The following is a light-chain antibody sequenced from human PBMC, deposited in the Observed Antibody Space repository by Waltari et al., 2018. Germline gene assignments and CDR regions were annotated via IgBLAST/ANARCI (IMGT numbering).Light chain of an antibody. CDR3: QKYGTLPAT. V-gene: IGKV3-20*01. CDR1: QTFSGS. Sequence: ELVLTQSPVTLSLSPGERAPLSCRASQTFSGSLAWYQQKPGQAPRLLIYEVSSRSSGIPARFSGSGSRTDFSLTISRLEPEDFAVYYCQKYGTLPATFGQGTKVENK. J-gene: IGKJ1*01. CDR2: EVS.